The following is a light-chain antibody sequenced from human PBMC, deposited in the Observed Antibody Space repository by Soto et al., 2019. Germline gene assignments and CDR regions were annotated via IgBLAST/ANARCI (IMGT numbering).Light chain of an antibody. CDR3: QSYDSSLSGSVV. Sequence: QSVLTQPPSVSGAPGQRVTISCTGSSSNIGAGYDVHWYQQLPGTAPKLLIYGNSNRPSGVPDRFSGSKSGTSASLAITGLXAXXXADYYCQSYDSSLSGSVVFGGGTKLTVL. V-gene: IGLV1-40*01. CDR2: GNS. CDR1: SSNIGAGYD. J-gene: IGLJ2*01.